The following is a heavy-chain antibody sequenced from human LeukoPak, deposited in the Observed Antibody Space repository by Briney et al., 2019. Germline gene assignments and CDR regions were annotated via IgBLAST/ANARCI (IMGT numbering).Heavy chain of an antibody. CDR2: INPSGGST. CDR1: GYTFTSYY. V-gene: IGHV1-46*01. D-gene: IGHD3-9*01. Sequence: ASVKVSCKASGYTFTSYYMYWVRQAPGQGLEWMGIINPSGGSTSYAQKFQGRVTMTRDTSTSTVYMELSSLRSEDTAVYYCARGSVLRYFDWLSDDNWFDPWGQGTLVTVSS. J-gene: IGHJ5*02. CDR3: ARGSVLRYFDWLSDDNWFDP.